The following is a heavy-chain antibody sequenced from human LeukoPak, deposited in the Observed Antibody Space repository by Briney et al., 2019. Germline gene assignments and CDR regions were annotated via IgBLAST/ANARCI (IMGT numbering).Heavy chain of an antibody. CDR2: IYTSGST. CDR1: GGSISSGSYY. V-gene: IGHV4-61*02. CDR3: ARALLVTSFDY. Sequence: SETLSLTCTVSGGSISSGSYYWSWMRQLAGKGLEWIGRIYTSGSTNYNPSLKSRVTISVDTSNNYFSLKLSSVTAADTAVYYCARALLVTSFDYWGQGTLVTVSS. J-gene: IGHJ4*02. D-gene: IGHD2-8*02.